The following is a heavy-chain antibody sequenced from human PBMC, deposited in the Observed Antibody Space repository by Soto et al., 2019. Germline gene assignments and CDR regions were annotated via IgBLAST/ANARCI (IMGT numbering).Heavy chain of an antibody. V-gene: IGHV4-59*01. CDR1: GGSISSYY. CDR3: AGCYAHSSGWYTRWWFDP. Sequence: SETLSLTCTVSGGSISSYYWSWIRQPPGKGLEWIGYIYYSGSTNYNPPLKSRVTISVDTSKNQFSLKLSSVTAADTAVYYCAGCYAHSSGWYTRWWFDPWGQGTLVTVSS. J-gene: IGHJ5*02. D-gene: IGHD6-19*01. CDR2: IYYSGST.